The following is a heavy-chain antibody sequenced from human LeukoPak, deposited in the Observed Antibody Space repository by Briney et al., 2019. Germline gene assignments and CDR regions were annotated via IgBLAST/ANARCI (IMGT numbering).Heavy chain of an antibody. Sequence: SETLFLTCTVSGGSISSYYWSWIRQPPGKGLEWIGYIYYSGSTNYNPSLKSRVTISVDTSKNQFSLKLSSVTAADTAVYYCARIYSSGWYYPFDYWGQGTLVTVSS. CDR3: ARIYSSGWYYPFDY. J-gene: IGHJ4*02. CDR1: GGSISSYY. CDR2: IYYSGST. D-gene: IGHD6-19*01. V-gene: IGHV4-59*01.